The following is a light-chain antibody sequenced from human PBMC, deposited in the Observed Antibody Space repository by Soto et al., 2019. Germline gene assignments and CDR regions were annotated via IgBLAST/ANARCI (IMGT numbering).Light chain of an antibody. CDR1: GSNIGSNT. CDR3: AAWDDTLNGFV. V-gene: IGLV1-44*01. CDR2: SNN. Sequence: LTQPPSASGTPGQRVTISCSGSGSNIGSNTVNWFQQLPGTAPKLLIHSNNKWPSGVPDRFSGSKSGTSGSLAISGLQSEDEADYYCAAWDDTLNGFVFGTGTKLTVL. J-gene: IGLJ1*01.